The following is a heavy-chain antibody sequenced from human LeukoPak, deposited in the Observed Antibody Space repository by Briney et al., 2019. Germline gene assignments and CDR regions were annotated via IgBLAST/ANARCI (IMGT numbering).Heavy chain of an antibody. CDR1: GGTFSSYA. V-gene: IGHV1-69*05. J-gene: IGHJ6*03. CDR2: IIPIFGTA. Sequence: SVKVSCKASGGTFSSYAIGWVRQAPGQGLEWMGGIIPIFGTANYAQKFQGRVTITTDESTSTAYMELSSLRSEDTAVYYCAREVPGTAMVPGYYYMDVWGKGTTVTVSS. CDR3: AREVPGTAMVPGYYYMDV. D-gene: IGHD5-18*01.